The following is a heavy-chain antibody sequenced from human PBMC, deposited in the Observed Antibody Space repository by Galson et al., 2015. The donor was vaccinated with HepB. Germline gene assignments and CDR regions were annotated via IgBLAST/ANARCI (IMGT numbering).Heavy chain of an antibody. D-gene: IGHD4-17*01. CDR2: ISYDGSNK. V-gene: IGHV3-30*04. J-gene: IGHJ4*02. CDR1: GFTFSSYA. Sequence: SLRLSCAASGFTFSSYAMHWVRQAPGKGLEWVAVISYDGSNKYYADSVKGRFTISRDNSKNTLYLQMNSLRAEDTAVYYCARVQAYAYFDYWGQGTLVTVSS. CDR3: ARVQAYAYFDY.